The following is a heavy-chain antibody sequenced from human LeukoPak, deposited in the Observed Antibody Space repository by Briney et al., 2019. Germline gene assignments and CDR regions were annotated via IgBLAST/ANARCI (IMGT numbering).Heavy chain of an antibody. V-gene: IGHV1-2*02. CDR1: GYTFTGYY. J-gene: IGHJ4*02. CDR3: ARDFIVGATCFDY. D-gene: IGHD1-26*01. CDR2: INPNSGGT. Sequence: ASVKVSCKASGYTFTGYYMHWVRQAPGQGLEWMGWINPNSGGTNYAQKFQGRVTMTGDTSISTAYMELSRLRSDDTAVYYCARDFIVGATCFDYWGQGTLVTVSS.